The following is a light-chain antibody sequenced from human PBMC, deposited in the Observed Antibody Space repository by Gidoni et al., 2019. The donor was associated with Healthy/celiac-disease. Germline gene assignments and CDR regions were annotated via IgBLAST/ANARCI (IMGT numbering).Light chain of an antibody. J-gene: IGKJ4*01. Sequence: IQIPQTPSSLSASVGDIVTITCRASQSISSYLDGYQHNPGTNPTLLIYAAASLQSGVPSRFSGSGSCTDVIIPTSSLQPDDVSTYYCQQRHSTPLFTFGGGTKVEIK. CDR1: QSISSY. CDR2: AAA. CDR3: QQRHSTPLFT. V-gene: IGKV1-39*01.